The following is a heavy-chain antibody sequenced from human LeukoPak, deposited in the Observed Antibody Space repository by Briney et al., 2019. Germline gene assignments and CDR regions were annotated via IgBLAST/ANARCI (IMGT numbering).Heavy chain of an antibody. CDR1: GFLISNYW. CDR3: ARRANKDGYNYDYYDY. D-gene: IGHD5-24*01. V-gene: IGHV5-51*01. CDR2: IYAGDSGT. Sequence: GESLQISCKASGFLISNYWIGWGRQMPGEGLEWVGIIYAGDSGTRYSPSFEGQVTISADKSINTAYMEWSSLKASDTAVYYCARRANKDGYNYDYYDYWGHGTLVSVSS. J-gene: IGHJ4*01.